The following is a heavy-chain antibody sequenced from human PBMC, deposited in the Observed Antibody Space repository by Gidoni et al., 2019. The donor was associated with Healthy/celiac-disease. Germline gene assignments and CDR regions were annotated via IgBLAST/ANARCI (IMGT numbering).Heavy chain of an antibody. Sequence: EVQLVESGGGLVKPGGSLRPSCAASGFTFSRYSMNWVRQAPGKGLEWVSSISSSSSYIYYADSVKGRFTSSRDNAKNSLYLQMNSLRAEDTAVYYCARERAGTGHYYGMDVWGQGTTVTVSS. CDR3: ARERAGTGHYYGMDV. V-gene: IGHV3-21*01. CDR2: ISSSSSYI. CDR1: GFTFSRYS. J-gene: IGHJ6*02.